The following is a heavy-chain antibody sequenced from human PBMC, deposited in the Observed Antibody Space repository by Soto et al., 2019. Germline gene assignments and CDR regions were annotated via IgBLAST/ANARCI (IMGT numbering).Heavy chain of an antibody. Sequence: VKVSCKASGYTFTSYAMHWVRQAPGQRLEWMGWINAGNGNTKYSQKFQGRVTITRDTSASTAYMELSRLRSEDTAVYYCARGPGGPDGPGDYWGQGTLVTVSS. J-gene: IGHJ4*02. CDR2: INAGNGNT. D-gene: IGHD2-15*01. V-gene: IGHV1-3*01. CDR1: GYTFTSYA. CDR3: ARGPGGPDGPGDY.